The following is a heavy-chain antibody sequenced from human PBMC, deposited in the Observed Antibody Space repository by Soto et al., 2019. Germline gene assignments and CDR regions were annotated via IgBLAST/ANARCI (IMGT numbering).Heavy chain of an antibody. D-gene: IGHD6-13*01. CDR1: GFTFSSYG. CDR3: ARDGLAAPSDAFDI. CDR2: IWYDGSNK. Sequence: QVQLVESGGGVVQPGRSLRLSCAASGFTFSSYGMHWVRQAPGKGLEWVAVIWYDGSNKYYADSVKGRFTISRDNSKNTLYLQMNSLRAEDTAVYYCARDGLAAPSDAFDIWGQGTMVTVSS. V-gene: IGHV3-33*01. J-gene: IGHJ3*02.